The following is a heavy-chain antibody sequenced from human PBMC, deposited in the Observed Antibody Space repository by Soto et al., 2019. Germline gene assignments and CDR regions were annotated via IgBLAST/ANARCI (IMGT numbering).Heavy chain of an antibody. CDR2: IYYSGST. CDR1: GGSISSYY. D-gene: IGHD3-9*01. V-gene: IGHV4-59*01. Sequence: ASETLSLPCTVSGGSISSYYWSWIRQPPGKGLEWIGYIYYSGSTNYNPSLKSRVTISVDTSQNQFSLKLSSVTAADTAVYYCARGDGYYYILTERGYYYFMDFWAKGTKVTVSS. CDR3: ARGDGYYYILTERGYYYFMDF. J-gene: IGHJ6*03.